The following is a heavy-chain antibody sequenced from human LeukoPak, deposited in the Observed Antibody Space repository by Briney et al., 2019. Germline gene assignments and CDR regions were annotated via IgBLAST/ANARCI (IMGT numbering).Heavy chain of an antibody. J-gene: IGHJ4*02. CDR1: GFTFSSYT. D-gene: IGHD1-26*01. V-gene: IGHV3-64D*06. CDR3: AKDVTGTYSGDF. CDR2: IRTDGGTS. Sequence: GGSLRLSCSASGFTFSSYTMHWVRQAPGKGLQYVSSIRTDGGTSYDADSVTGRFTISRDNSKNTLYLQMSSLRPEDTAVYYCAKDVTGTYSGDFWGQGTLVTVSS.